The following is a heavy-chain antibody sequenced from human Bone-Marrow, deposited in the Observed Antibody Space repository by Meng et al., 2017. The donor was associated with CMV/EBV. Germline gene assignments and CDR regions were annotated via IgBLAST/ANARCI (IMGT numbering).Heavy chain of an antibody. Sequence: ASVKVSCKASGYTFTSYYMHWVRQAPGQGLEWMGIINPSGGSTSYAQKFQGRVTMTRDTSTSTVYMELSSLRSEDTAVYYCAREVAANYYYYGMEVWGQGNTVNVPS. D-gene: IGHD6-19*01. V-gene: IGHV1-46*01. CDR3: AREVAANYYYYGMEV. CDR2: INPSGGST. J-gene: IGHJ6*02. CDR1: GYTFTSYY.